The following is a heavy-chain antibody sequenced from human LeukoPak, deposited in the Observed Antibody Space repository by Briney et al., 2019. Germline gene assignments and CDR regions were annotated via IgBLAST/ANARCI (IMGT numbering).Heavy chain of an antibody. V-gene: IGHV4-59*08. D-gene: IGHD3-9*01. Sequence: SETLSLTCTVSGGSISSYYWSWIRQPPGKGLEWIGYIYYSGSTNYNPSLKSRVTISVDTSKNQFSLKLSSVTAADTAVYYCARQTKYYDILTGYFPYYFDYWGQGTLVTVSS. J-gene: IGHJ4*02. CDR2: IYYSGST. CDR1: GGSISSYY. CDR3: ARQTKYYDILTGYFPYYFDY.